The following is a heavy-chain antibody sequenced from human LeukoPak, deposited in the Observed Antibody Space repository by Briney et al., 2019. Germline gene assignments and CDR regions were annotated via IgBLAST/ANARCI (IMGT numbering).Heavy chain of an antibody. CDR1: GYSFTSYW. Sequence: GESLQISCKGSGYSFTSYWIGWVRQTPGKGLEWMGVIYPGDSRTRYNPSFEGQVTISADKSINTAYLQWSSLKASDTAMYYCACREFYSPWPGPWGQGTLVTVSS. J-gene: IGHJ5*02. CDR2: IYPGDSRT. V-gene: IGHV5-51*01. CDR3: ACREFYSPWPGP. D-gene: IGHD5-18*01.